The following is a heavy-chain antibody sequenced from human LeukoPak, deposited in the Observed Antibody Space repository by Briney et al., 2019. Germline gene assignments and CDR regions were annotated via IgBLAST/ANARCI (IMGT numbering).Heavy chain of an antibody. CDR3: ARESGSYSPYFDY. CDR2: ISYDGSNK. J-gene: IGHJ4*02. D-gene: IGHD1-26*01. CDR1: GFTFSSYA. V-gene: IGHV3-30*04. Sequence: GGSLRLSCAASGFTFSSYAMHWVRQAPGKGLEWVAVISYDGSNKYYADSVKGRFTIPRDNSKNTLYLQMNSLRAEDTAVYYCARESGSYSPYFDYWGQGTLVTVSS.